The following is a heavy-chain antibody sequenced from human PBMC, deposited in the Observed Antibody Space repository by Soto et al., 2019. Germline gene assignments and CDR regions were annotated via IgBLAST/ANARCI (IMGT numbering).Heavy chain of an antibody. CDR1: GGSISTSSYY. CDR2: IYYSGTT. D-gene: IGHD5-18*01. V-gene: IGHV4-39*01. Sequence: SETLSLTCSVSGGSISTSSYYWGWIRQPPGKGLEWIGNIYYSGTTYYNPSLETRVTISVDTSKNPFSLKLRSVTAADTAVYYCARRGYTYGGEFDYWGQGTLVTVSS. CDR3: ARRGYTYGGEFDY. J-gene: IGHJ4*02.